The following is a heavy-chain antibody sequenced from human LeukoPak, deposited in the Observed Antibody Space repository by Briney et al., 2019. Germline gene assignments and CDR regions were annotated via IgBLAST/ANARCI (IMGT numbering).Heavy chain of an antibody. V-gene: IGHV4-39*07. Sequence: PSETLSLTCTVSGGSIRSSYYYWGWIRQPPGKGLEWIGSIYDSGSTYYNPSLKSRVTISVDTSKNQFSLKLSSVTAADTAVYYCARATLPGYSSSWYFRGVGDAGYYYYCGMDVWGQGTTVTVSS. CDR1: GGSIRSSYYY. J-gene: IGHJ6*02. CDR2: IYDSGST. CDR3: ARATLPGYSSSWYFRGVGDAGYYYYCGMDV. D-gene: IGHD6-13*01.